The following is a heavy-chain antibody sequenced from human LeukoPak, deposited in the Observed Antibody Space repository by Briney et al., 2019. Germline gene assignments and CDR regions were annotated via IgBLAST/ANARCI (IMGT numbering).Heavy chain of an antibody. CDR1: GYTLTDYY. D-gene: IGHD6-19*01. J-gene: IGHJ3*02. CDR2: INPNSGAT. V-gene: IGHV1-2*02. Sequence: ASVKVSCNASGYTLTDYYINWLRQAPGQGLEWMGGINPNSGATRFAQNFKGRVTLTRDKSINTAFMELSSLRSDDTAVYFCARDLADSSLYMLDAFDTWGQGTLVTVSS. CDR3: ARDLADSSLYMLDAFDT.